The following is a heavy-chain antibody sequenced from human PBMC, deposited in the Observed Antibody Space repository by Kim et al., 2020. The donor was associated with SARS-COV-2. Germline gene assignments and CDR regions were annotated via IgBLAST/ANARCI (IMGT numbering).Heavy chain of an antibody. V-gene: IGHV3-66*01. CDR2: IFTSGVT. J-gene: IGHJ4*02. Sequence: GGSLRLSCAGSGFTVSSYYMTWVRHAPGKGLEGVSVIFTSGVTVNADSVKGRFTISRADSKNTLYIQMNSLRVDDTAVYYCAKDDTSGNWHWGQGTLVTV. D-gene: IGHD2-15*01. CDR3: AKDDTSGNWH. CDR1: GFTVSSYY.